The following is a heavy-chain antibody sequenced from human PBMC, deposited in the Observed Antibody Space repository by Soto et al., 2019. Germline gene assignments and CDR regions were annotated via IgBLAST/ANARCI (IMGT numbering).Heavy chain of an antibody. J-gene: IGHJ3*01. D-gene: IGHD3-10*02. CDR1: GFTFSNYW. Sequence: EVQLVESGGGLVQPGGSMILSCTASGFTFSNYWMVWVRQGPGKGPEWVANIKEDGSVTYYVDSVKGRFTISRDNARESLYLQMDSLRAEDTAIYFCARDRNYYVPLTHYYDAFDVWGLGTMVTVSS. V-gene: IGHV3-7*03. CDR3: ARDRNYYVPLTHYYDAFDV. CDR2: IKEDGSVT.